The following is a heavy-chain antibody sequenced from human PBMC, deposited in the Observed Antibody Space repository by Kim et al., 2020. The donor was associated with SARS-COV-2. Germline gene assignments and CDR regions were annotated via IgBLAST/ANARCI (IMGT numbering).Heavy chain of an antibody. CDR3: ASFGAGTPNWYFDL. CDR2: IIPIFGTA. Sequence: SVKVSCKASGGTFSSYAISWVRQAPGQGLEWMGGIIPIFGTANYAQKFQGRVTITADESTSTAYMELSSLRSEDTAVYYCASFGAGTPNWYFDLWGRGTLVTVSS. D-gene: IGHD6-19*01. J-gene: IGHJ2*01. V-gene: IGHV1-69*13. CDR1: GGTFSSYA.